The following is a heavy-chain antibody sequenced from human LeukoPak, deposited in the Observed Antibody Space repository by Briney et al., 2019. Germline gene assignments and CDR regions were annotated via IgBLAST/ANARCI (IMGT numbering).Heavy chain of an antibody. J-gene: IGHJ4*01. CDR2: ISANNGHT. V-gene: IGHV1-18*01. D-gene: IGHD3-22*01. CDR1: GYIFTSYG. Sequence: ASVKVSCKASGYIFTSYGLSWVRQAPGQGLEWMGWISANNGHTHYAQKFQGRLTITRDMSTRTVDMELRSLRSDDTAVYYCARDMRHYRYYESDEYYFNFEYWGQEPWSPSPQ. CDR3: ARDMRHYRYYESDEYYFNFEY.